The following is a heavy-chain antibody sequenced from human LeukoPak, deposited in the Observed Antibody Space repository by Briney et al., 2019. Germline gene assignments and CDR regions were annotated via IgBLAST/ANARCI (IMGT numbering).Heavy chain of an antibody. J-gene: IGHJ4*02. Sequence: GRSLRLSCAASGFALGDFAMNWIRQAPGQGLEWAGFIKTTLYGGTTEYAASVKGRFTISRDDSKAIAYLQMNSLKTEDTAVYYCTRDHRDDWNPGYYFDHWGQGTLVTVSS. CDR3: TRDHRDDWNPGYYFDH. CDR1: GFALGDFA. CDR2: IKTTLYGGTT. D-gene: IGHD1-1*01. V-gene: IGHV3-49*03.